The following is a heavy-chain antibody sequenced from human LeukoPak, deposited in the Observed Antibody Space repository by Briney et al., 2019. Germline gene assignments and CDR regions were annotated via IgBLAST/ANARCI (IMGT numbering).Heavy chain of an antibody. D-gene: IGHD3-10*01. V-gene: IGHV3-30*18. CDR2: ISYDGSNK. CDR3: AKDQVTMVRGVMIDY. Sequence: GGSLRLSCAASGFTFSSYGMSWVRQAPGKGLEWVAVISYDGSNKYYADSVKGRFTISRDNSKNTLYLQMNSLRAEDTAVYYCAKDQVTMVRGVMIDYWGQGTLVTVSS. CDR1: GFTFSSYG. J-gene: IGHJ4*02.